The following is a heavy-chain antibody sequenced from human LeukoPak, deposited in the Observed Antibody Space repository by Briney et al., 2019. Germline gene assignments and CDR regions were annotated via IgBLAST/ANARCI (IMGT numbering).Heavy chain of an antibody. J-gene: IGHJ6*02. D-gene: IGHD1-26*01. CDR2: INHSGST. CDR1: GGSFSGYY. CDR3: ARDGSGSYRDYGMDV. V-gene: IGHV4-34*01. Sequence: SETLSLTCAVYGGSFSGYYWSWICQPPGKGLEWIGEINHSGSTNYNPSLKSRVTISVDTSKNQFSLKLSSVTAADTAVYHCARDGSGSYRDYGMDVWGQGTTVTVSS.